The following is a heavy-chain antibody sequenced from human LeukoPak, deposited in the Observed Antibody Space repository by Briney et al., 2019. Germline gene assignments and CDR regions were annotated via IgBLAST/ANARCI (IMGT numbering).Heavy chain of an antibody. V-gene: IGHV1-69*06. Sequence: SVKVSCKASGGTFSSYAISWVRQAPGQGLEWMGGIIPIFGTANYAQKFQGRVTITADKSTGTAYMELSSLRSEDTAVYYCARGLYCSGGSCYGSYYYYGMDVWGKGTTVTVSS. CDR2: IIPIFGTA. J-gene: IGHJ6*04. CDR3: ARGLYCSGGSCYGSYYYYGMDV. D-gene: IGHD2-15*01. CDR1: GGTFSSYA.